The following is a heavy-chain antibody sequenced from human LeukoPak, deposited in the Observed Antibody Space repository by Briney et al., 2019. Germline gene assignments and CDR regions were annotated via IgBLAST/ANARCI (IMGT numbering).Heavy chain of an antibody. J-gene: IGHJ6*03. CDR2: ISYDGSNK. V-gene: IGHV3-30*18. D-gene: IGHD2-2*01. CDR3: AKVEAARSSTTHYYMDV. Sequence: SGGSLRLSCAASGFTFSSYVMHWVRQAPGKGLEWVAVISYDGSNKYYADSVKGRFTVSRDNSKNTLYLQMNSLRAEDTAVYYCAKVEAARSSTTHYYMDVWGKGTTVTVSS. CDR1: GFTFSSYV.